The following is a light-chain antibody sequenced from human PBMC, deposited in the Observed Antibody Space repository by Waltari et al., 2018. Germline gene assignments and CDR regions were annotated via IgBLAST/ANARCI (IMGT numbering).Light chain of an antibody. Sequence: DITMIQSTSTLSASLGDRVTITCRASQSINAWLAWYQQKPGKAPKLLIYKASNLESGVPSRFSGSGSGTEFTLTISSLQPGDFATYYCQQYYNYWTFGQGTKVEIK. CDR3: QQYYNYWT. V-gene: IGKV1-5*03. J-gene: IGKJ1*01. CDR2: KAS. CDR1: QSINAW.